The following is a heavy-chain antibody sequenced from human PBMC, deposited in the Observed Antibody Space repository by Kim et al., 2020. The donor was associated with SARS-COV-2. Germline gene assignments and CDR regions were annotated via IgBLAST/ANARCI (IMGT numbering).Heavy chain of an antibody. Sequence: AASVEGRFTISRDNSKNTLYLQMNSLRAEDTAVYYCAKARGGDCYWDFDCWGQGTLVTVSS. CDR3: AKARGGDCYWDFDC. V-gene: IGHV3-23*01. J-gene: IGHJ4*02. D-gene: IGHD2-21*02.